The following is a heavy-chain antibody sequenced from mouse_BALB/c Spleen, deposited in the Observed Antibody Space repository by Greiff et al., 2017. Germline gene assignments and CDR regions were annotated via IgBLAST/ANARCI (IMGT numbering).Heavy chain of an antibody. D-gene: IGHD1-1*01. CDR1: GFSLTSYG. CDR2: IWAGGST. J-gene: IGHJ2*01. V-gene: IGHV2-9*02. CDR3: AREGGSTVVATVDYFDY. Sequence: QVQLKESGPGLVAPSQSLSITCTVSGFSLTSYGVHWVRQPPGKGLEWLGVIWAGGSTNYNSALMSRLSISKDNSKSQVFLKMNRLQTDDTAMYYCAREGGSTVVATVDYFDYWGQGTTLTVSS.